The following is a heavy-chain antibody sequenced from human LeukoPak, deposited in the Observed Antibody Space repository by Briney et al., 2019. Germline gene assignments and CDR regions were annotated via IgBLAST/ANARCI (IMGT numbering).Heavy chain of an antibody. CDR2: MYYSGNS. Sequence: SETLSLTCSVSGVSVGSAGYYWTWIRQPPGKGLEWIGYMYYSGNSNYNPFLKSRVTMSLDPSKNRFSLKLSSVTAADTGVYYCAKSQTKSASYRYYFTYWGQGTLVTVSS. J-gene: IGHJ4*02. CDR3: AKSQTKSASYRYYFTY. CDR1: GVSVGSAGYY. D-gene: IGHD1-26*01. V-gene: IGHV4-61*08.